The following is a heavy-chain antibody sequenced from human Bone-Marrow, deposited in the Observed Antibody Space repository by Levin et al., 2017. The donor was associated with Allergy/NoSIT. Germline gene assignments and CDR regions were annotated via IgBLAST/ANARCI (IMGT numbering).Heavy chain of an antibody. Sequence: SVKVSCKASGRPFTSFVISWVRQAPGQGPEWMGGIIPLYGTTNYAQDFKGRLTITADKSTSTSYMELSSLRSEDTAVYYCATGDVIERGADDLWGQGTLVTVSS. D-gene: IGHD2/OR15-2a*01. CDR3: ATGDVIERGADDL. J-gene: IGHJ5*02. V-gene: IGHV1-69*06. CDR2: IIPLYGTT. CDR1: GRPFTSFV.